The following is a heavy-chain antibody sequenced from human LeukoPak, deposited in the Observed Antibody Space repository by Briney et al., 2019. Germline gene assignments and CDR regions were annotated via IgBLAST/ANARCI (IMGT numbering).Heavy chain of an antibody. V-gene: IGHV3-49*04. CDR1: GFTSGDFA. Sequence: PGRSLRLSCTASGFTSGDFAMSGVRQAPGKGLEGAGFIRSKAYGGTTEYAGSVKARFTISRDDSKSIAYLQRNSLRTEDTAVYYCTRSAVAGDIDYWGQGTLVTDSS. CDR2: IRSKAYGGTT. D-gene: IGHD6-19*01. J-gene: IGHJ4*02. CDR3: TRSAVAGDIDY.